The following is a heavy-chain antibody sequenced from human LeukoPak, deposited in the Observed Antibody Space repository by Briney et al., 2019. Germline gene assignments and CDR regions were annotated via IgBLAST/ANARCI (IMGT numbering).Heavy chain of an antibody. V-gene: IGHV1-3*01. CDR2: INAGNGNT. J-gene: IGHJ3*02. D-gene: IGHD6-19*01. CDR3: ARDAPEPGNGSGWSRGAFDI. Sequence: ASVKVSCKASGYTFTSYAMHWVRQAPGQRLEWMGWINAGNGNTKYSQKFQGRVTITRDTSASTAYMELSSLRSEDTAVYYCARDAPEPGNGSGWSRGAFDIWGQGTMVTVSS. CDR1: GYTFTSYA.